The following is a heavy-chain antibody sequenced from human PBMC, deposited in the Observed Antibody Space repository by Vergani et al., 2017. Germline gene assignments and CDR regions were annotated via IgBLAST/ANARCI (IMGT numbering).Heavy chain of an antibody. CDR2: IYPGDSEV. V-gene: IGHV5-51*01. D-gene: IGHD3-10*01. J-gene: IGHJ3*01. CDR3: ASGGHGSENGGALQL. CDR1: GYIFSNFW. Sequence: EKQLVQSGSETKKPGGSLKISCQAFGYIFSNFWIGWVRQRPGRGLEWMGVIYPGDSEVKSNPTFRGQVIFSVDTSVNTAYLQWRSLQASDTATYFCASGGHGSENGGALQLWGQGTNITVSS.